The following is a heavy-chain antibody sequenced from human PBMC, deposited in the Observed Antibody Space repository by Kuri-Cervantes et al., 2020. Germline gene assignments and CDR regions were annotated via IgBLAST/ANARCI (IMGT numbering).Heavy chain of an antibody. Sequence: ASVKASCKASGYTFTSYYMHWVRQAPGQGLEWMGIINPSGGSTSYAQKFQGRVTMTRDTSTSTAYMELRSLRSDDTAVYYCARNANVDIVATFYYYYYGMDVWGQGTTVTVSS. CDR1: GYTFTSYY. V-gene: IGHV1-46*01. J-gene: IGHJ6*02. D-gene: IGHD5-12*01. CDR3: ARNANVDIVATFYYYYYGMDV. CDR2: INPSGGST.